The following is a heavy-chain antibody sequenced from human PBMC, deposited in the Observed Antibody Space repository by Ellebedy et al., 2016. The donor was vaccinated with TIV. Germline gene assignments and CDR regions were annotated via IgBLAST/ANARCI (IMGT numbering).Heavy chain of an antibody. V-gene: IGHV1-69*06. CDR1: GGTFSSYA. D-gene: IGHD4-17*01. CDR2: IIPIFGTA. CDR3: ATFPTVTTKRDD. J-gene: IGHJ4*02. Sequence: SVKVSXXASGGTFSSYAISWVRQAPGQGLEWMGGIIPIFGTANYAQKFQGRVTITADKSTSTAYMELSSLRSEDTAAYYCATFPTVTTKRDDWGQGTLVTVSS.